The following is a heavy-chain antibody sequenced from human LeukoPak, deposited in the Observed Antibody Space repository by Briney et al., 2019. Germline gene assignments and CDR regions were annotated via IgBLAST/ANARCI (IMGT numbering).Heavy chain of an antibody. CDR2: IYYSGST. V-gene: IGHV4-59*01. Sequence: PSETLSLTCTVSGGSISSYYWSWIRQPPGKGLEWIGYIYYSGSTNYNPSPKSRVTISVDTSKNQFSLKLSSVTAADTAVYYCAREADSSSWSFDYWGQGTLVTVSS. D-gene: IGHD6-13*01. J-gene: IGHJ4*02. CDR1: GGSISSYY. CDR3: AREADSSSWSFDY.